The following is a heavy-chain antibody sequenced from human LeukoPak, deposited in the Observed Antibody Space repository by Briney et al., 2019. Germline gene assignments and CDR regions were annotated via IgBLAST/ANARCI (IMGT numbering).Heavy chain of an antibody. CDR2: FDPEDGET. V-gene: IGHV1-24*01. CDR1: GYTLTELS. D-gene: IGHD3-3*01. J-gene: IGHJ4*02. Sequence: ASVKVSCKVSGYTLTELSMHWVRQAPGKGLEWMGGFDPEDGETIYAQKFQGRVTMTEGTSTDTAYMELSSLRSEVTAVYYCATAPYDFWSGYYTRYWGQGTLVTVSS. CDR3: ATAPYDFWSGYYTRY.